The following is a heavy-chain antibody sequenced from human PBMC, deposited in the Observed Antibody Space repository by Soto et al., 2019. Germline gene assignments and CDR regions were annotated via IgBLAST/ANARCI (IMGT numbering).Heavy chain of an antibody. J-gene: IGHJ5*02. CDR2: IRNPGYGGTT. D-gene: IGHD3-3*01. V-gene: IGHV3-49*04. CDR1: GFSSGDYA. Sequence: GGSLRLSCTTSGFSSGDYAMTWVRQAPGKGLEWVGFIRNPGYGGTTEYATSVEGRFIISRDDSMSSAYLQLNSLKVDDSAVYYCVRGSFGYYGPWGHGTLVTVSS. CDR3: VRGSFGYYGP.